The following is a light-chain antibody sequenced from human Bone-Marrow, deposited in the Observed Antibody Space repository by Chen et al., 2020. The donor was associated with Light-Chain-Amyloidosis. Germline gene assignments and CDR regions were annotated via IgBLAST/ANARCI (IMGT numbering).Light chain of an antibody. CDR1: NIGSTS. V-gene: IGLV3-21*02. CDR3: QVWDRSSDRPV. J-gene: IGLJ3*02. CDR2: DDS. Sequence: SYVLTQPSSVSVAPGHTPTIACGGNNIGSTSVHWYQQTPGQAPLLVVYDDSDVSSGIPERLSGSNSRNTATLTISRVEAGDEADYYCQVWDRSSDRPVFGGGTKLTVL.